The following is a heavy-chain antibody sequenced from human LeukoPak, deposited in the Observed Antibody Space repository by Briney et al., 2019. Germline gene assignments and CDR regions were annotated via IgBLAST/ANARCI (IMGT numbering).Heavy chain of an antibody. J-gene: IGHJ4*02. D-gene: IGHD3-22*01. CDR3: VCYNSSGYSDYYFDY. V-gene: IGHV1-69*04. Sequence: SVKVSCKASGGTFSSYAITWVRQAPGQRLEWMGRIIPIIDMANYAQKFQGRVTITADTSTSTAFMELSSLRSDDAAVYYCVCYNSSGYSDYYFDYWGQGTLVTVSS. CDR2: IIPIIDMA. CDR1: GGTFSSYA.